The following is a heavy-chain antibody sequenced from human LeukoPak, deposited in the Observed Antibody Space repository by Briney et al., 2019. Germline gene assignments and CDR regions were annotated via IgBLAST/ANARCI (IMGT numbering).Heavy chain of an antibody. CDR2: ISGDNPGT. V-gene: IGHV3-23*01. CDR3: AKESVGHCSGAFCYHFDS. CDR1: GFTFSTYA. Sequence: GGSLRLSCAASGFTFSTYAMSWVPQTPGKRLEWVATISGDNPGTYHANSVKGRFTISRDNSTNTLHLQMTGLRAEDAAMYYCAKESVGHCSGAFCYHFDSWGQGTLVTVSS. J-gene: IGHJ4*02. D-gene: IGHD2-15*01.